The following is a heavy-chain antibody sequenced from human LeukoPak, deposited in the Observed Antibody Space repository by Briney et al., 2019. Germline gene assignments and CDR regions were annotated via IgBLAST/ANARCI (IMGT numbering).Heavy chain of an antibody. CDR2: IYYTGST. CDR1: GGSIDSYY. CDR3: ARVYQSAEYYFDY. V-gene: IGHV4-59*12. Sequence: SETLSLTCTVSGGSIDSYYWSWIRQPPGKGLEWIGYIYYTGSTEYHPSLKSRVTISLDTSKNQFSLKLPSMNGADTAVYYCARVYQSAEYYFDYWGQGNLVSVSS. D-gene: IGHD2-2*01. J-gene: IGHJ4*02.